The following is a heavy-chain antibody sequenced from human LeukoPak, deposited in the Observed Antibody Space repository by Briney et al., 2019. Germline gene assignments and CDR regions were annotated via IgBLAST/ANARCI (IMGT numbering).Heavy chain of an antibody. V-gene: IGHV3-30-3*01. CDR3: ARDFTIGSYGSFDY. D-gene: IGHD1-26*01. CDR1: GFTFSSYA. CDR2: ISYDGSNK. Sequence: PGGSLRLSCAASGFTFSSYAMHWVRQAPGKGLEWVAVISYDGSNKYYADSVKGRFTISRGNSKNTLYLQMNSLRSEDMALFYCARDFTIGSYGSFDYWGQGTLVTVSS. J-gene: IGHJ4*02.